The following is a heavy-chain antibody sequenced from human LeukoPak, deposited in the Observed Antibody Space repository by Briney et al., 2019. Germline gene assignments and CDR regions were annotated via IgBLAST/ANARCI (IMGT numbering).Heavy chain of an antibody. J-gene: IGHJ4*02. CDR1: GYTFSSYG. V-gene: IGHV1-18*04. Sequence: GASVKVSCKASGYTFSSYGISWVRQAPGQGLEWMGWISTNNGNTEYAQNLQGRVTITTDTSTTTAYMELRSLTSDDTAVYYCARGTYFDYWGQGTLVTVSS. CDR3: ARGTYFDY. CDR2: ISTNNGNT.